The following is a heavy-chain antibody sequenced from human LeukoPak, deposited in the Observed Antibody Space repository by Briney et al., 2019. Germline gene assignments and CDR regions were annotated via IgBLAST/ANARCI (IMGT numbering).Heavy chain of an antibody. V-gene: IGHV3-66*01. CDR3: AKDYDTLTGYYSLSDY. CDR1: GFTVSRYY. J-gene: IGHJ4*02. D-gene: IGHD3-9*01. CDR2: IYSGDNT. Sequence: GGSLRLSCAVSGFTVSRYYMSWVRQAPGKGLEWVSIIYSGDNTYYADSVKGRFTISRDNSKNMLYLQMNSLRAEDTAIYYCAKDYDTLTGYYSLSDYWGQGTLVTVSS.